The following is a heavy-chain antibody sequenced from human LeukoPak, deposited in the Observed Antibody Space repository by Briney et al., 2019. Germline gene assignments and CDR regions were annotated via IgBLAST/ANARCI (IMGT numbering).Heavy chain of an antibody. J-gene: IGHJ4*02. Sequence: SETLSLTCTVSGGSVSNNNYYWGWIRQPPGKGLEWIGSLSYSRSTYYNPSLKSRVTISVDTSKNQFSLKVSSVTAADTAVYYCARVLAAAAHFDYWGQETLVTVSS. V-gene: IGHV4-39*01. CDR2: LSYSRST. D-gene: IGHD6-13*01. CDR3: ARVLAAAAHFDY. CDR1: GGSVSNNNYY.